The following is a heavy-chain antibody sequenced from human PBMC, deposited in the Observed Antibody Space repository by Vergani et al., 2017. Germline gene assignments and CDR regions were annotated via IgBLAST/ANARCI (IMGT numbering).Heavy chain of an antibody. D-gene: IGHD6-13*01. Sequence: QVQLQESGPGLVKPSGTLSPTCAVSGGSISSSNWWSWVRQPPGKGLEWIGEIYHSGSTNYNPSLKSRVTISVDRSKNQFSLELSSVTAADTAVYYCVRDKAGYSSPVYFDLWGRGTLVTVSS. CDR3: VRDKAGYSSPVYFDL. CDR2: IYHSGST. CDR1: GGSISSSNW. J-gene: IGHJ2*01. V-gene: IGHV4-4*02.